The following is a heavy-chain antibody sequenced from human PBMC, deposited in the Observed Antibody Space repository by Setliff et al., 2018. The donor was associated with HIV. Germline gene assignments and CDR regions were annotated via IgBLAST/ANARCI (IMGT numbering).Heavy chain of an antibody. CDR3: ARVMGGYYDSSQYMDV. CDR2: IYHSGST. J-gene: IGHJ6*03. CDR1: GYSISSGYY. V-gene: IGHV4-38-2*01. D-gene: IGHD3-22*01. Sequence: PSETLSLTCAVSGYSISSGYYWGWIRQPPGKGLEWIGSIYHSGSTYYNPSLKSRVTISVDTSKNQFSLKLSSVTAADTAVYYCARVMGGYYDSSQYMDVWGKGTTVTVSS.